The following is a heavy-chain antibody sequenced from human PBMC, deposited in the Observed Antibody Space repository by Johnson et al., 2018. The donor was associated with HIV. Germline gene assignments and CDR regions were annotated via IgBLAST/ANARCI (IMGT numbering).Heavy chain of an antibody. D-gene: IGHD3-16*02. CDR3: GRWSLGYQNIHDPFGV. V-gene: IGHV3-20*04. J-gene: IGHJ3*01. CDR1: GFTFDDYG. CDR2: INWNGGRT. Sequence: MQLVESGGGVVRPGGSLRLSCAAAGFTFDDYGMSWVRQAPGKGLEWVSGINWNGGRTGSVDSMKGRFTISRDNAKNSLYLQMHSLIAEDTALYYCGRWSLGYQNIHDPFGVWGQGTMVNVSS.